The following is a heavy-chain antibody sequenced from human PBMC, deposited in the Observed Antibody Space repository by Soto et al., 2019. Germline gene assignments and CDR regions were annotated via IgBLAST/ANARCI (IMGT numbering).Heavy chain of an antibody. CDR1: GFSLSTSGVG. CDR3: ARLITFGGVIVRVDY. CDR2: IYWDDDK. Sequence: QITLKESGPTLVKPTQTLTLTCTFSGFSLSTSGVGVGWIRQPPGKALEWLALIYWDDDKRYSPSLKSRLTITKDTSKNQVVLTMTNMDPVDTATYYCARLITFGGVIVRVDYWGQGTLVTVSS. D-gene: IGHD3-16*02. V-gene: IGHV2-5*02. J-gene: IGHJ4*02.